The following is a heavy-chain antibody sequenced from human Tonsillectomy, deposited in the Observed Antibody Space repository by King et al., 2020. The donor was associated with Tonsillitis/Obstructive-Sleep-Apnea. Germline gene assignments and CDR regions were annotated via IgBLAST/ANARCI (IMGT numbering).Heavy chain of an antibody. CDR2: IDHSGST. J-gene: IGHJ4*02. CDR1: VGSFSGYY. CDR3: AREIALNQFDY. V-gene: IGHV4-34*01. Sequence: VQLQQWGAGLLKPSETLSLTCAVYVGSFSGYYWSWIRQPTGKGLEWIGEIDHSGSTNYKPSLGSRVTISVDTSKNQFSLKLSSVTAADTAVYYCAREIALNQFDYWGQGTLVTVSS. D-gene: IGHD2-21*01.